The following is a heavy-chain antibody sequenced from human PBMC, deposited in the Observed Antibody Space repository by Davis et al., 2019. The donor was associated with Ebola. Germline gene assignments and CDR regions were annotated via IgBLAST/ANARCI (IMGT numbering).Heavy chain of an antibody. CDR1: GGSISSGGYY. J-gene: IGHJ5*02. D-gene: IGHD3-3*01. CDR2: IYYSGST. CDR3: ARDKGQYDFWSGYYRENWFDP. V-gene: IGHV4-31*03. Sequence: PSETLSLTCTVSGGSISSGGYYWSWIRQHPGTGLEWIGYIYYSGSTYYNPSLKSRVTISVDTSKNQFSLKLSSVTAADTAVYYCARDKGQYDFWSGYYRENWFDPWGQGTLVTVSS.